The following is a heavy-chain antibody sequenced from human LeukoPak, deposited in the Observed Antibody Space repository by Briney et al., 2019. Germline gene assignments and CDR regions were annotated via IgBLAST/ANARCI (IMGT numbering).Heavy chain of an antibody. CDR2: ISGSGGST. J-gene: IGHJ4*02. V-gene: IGHV3-23*01. D-gene: IGHD3-22*01. CDR1: GFTFSSYA. Sequence: GGSLRLSCAASGFTFSSYAMSWVRQASGKGLEWVSAISGSGGSTYYADSVKGRFTISRDNSKNTLYLQMNSLRAEDTAVYYCAKGGGPNYYDSSGYYSSFDYWGQGTLVTVSS. CDR3: AKGGGPNYYDSSGYYSSFDY.